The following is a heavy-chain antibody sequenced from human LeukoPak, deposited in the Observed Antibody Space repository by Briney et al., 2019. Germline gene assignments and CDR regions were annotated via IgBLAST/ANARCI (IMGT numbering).Heavy chain of an antibody. V-gene: IGHV3-74*01. CDR1: GFTFTSVW. Sequence: GGSLRLSCAASGFTFTSVWMHWFRQAPGRGLVWISRISTDGAITGYADSVKGRFTISRDNAKNTLYLQMNSLRAEDTAVYYCARDRTTVTLFDYWGQGALVSVSS. J-gene: IGHJ4*02. CDR2: ISTDGAIT. D-gene: IGHD4-17*01. CDR3: ARDRTTVTLFDY.